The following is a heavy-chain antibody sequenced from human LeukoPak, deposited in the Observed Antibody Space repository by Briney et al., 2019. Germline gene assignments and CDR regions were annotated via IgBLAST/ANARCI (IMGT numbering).Heavy chain of an antibody. V-gene: IGHV1-2*02. D-gene: IGHD6-13*01. CDR2: INLNSGGT. J-gene: IGHJ4*02. CDR3: ARGSGFSSSLGGRVY. Sequence: ASVKVSCKASGYTFTGYYMHWVRQAPGQGLEWMGWINLNSGGTNYAQKFQGRVTMTRDTSISTAYMELSRLRSDDTAVYYCARGSGFSSSLGGRVYWGQGTLVTVSS. CDR1: GYTFTGYY.